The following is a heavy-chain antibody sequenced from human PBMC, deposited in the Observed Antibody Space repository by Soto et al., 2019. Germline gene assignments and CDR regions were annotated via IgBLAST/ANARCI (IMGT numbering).Heavy chain of an antibody. J-gene: IGHJ4*02. D-gene: IGHD3-22*01. CDR2: LNPHSGSA. CDR3: ATYHYDGSGYYYPLDY. Sequence: QVQLVQSGAEVKKPGASVKVSCTASGYTFTKNFLDWVRQAPGQGLEWMGRLNPHSGSADYVQKFQDRVTMTRDTSTSTAFMELRNLRSEDTAVYYCATYHYDGSGYYYPLDYWGQGTLVTVSS. V-gene: IGHV1-46*01. CDR1: GYTFTKNF.